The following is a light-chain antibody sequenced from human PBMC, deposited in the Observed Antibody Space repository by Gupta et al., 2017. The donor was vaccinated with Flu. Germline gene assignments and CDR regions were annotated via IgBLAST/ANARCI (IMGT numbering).Light chain of an antibody. Sequence: EIVMTQSPATLSVSPGERDTLSCRASQSVTSNLAWYQQKPGQAPRLLIYGASTRATGIPARFSGSGSGTEFTLTISSLQSEDIAVYYCQQDNNWPWTFGQGTQVEIK. CDR2: GAS. CDR1: QSVTSN. J-gene: IGKJ1*01. V-gene: IGKV3-15*01. CDR3: QQDNNWPWT.